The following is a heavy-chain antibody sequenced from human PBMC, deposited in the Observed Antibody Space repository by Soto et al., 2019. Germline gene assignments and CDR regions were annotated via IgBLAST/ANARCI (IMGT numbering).Heavy chain of an antibody. CDR3: AKDLGRYCSGGSCYLPYFDY. Sequence: GGSLRLSCAASGFTFSSYGMHWVRQAPGKGLEWVAVISYDGSNKYYADSVKGRFTISRDNSKNTLYLQMNSLRAEDTAVYYCAKDLGRYCSGGSCYLPYFDYWGQGTLVTVSS. J-gene: IGHJ4*02. CDR2: ISYDGSNK. CDR1: GFTFSSYG. D-gene: IGHD2-15*01. V-gene: IGHV3-30*18.